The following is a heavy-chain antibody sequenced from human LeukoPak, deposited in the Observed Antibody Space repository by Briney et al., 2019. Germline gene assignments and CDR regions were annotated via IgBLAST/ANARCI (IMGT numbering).Heavy chain of an antibody. CDR3: ARGVGDILTGYSPSPPGY. CDR2: IYHSGST. V-gene: IGHV4-30-2*01. CDR1: GGSISSGGYY. Sequence: PSETLSLTCTVSGGSISSGGYYWSWIRQPPGKGLEWIGYIYHSGSTYYNPSLKSRVTISVDRSKNQFSLKLSSVTAADTAVYYCARGVGDILTGYSPSPPGYWGQGTLVTVSS. D-gene: IGHD3-9*01. J-gene: IGHJ4*02.